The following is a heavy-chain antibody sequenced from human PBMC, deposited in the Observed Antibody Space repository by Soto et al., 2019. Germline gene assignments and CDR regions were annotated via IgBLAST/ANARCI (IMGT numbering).Heavy chain of an antibody. CDR3: ARRYGGTFDY. J-gene: IGHJ4*02. CDR1: GGSISSGGHS. Sequence: SETLSLTCAVSGGSISSGGHSWSWIRQPPGKGLEWIGYIYHSGSTYYNPSLKSRVTISVDTSKNQFSLKLSSVTAADTAVYYCARRYGGTFDYWGQGTLVTVSS. D-gene: IGHD2-15*01. V-gene: IGHV4-30-2*01. CDR2: IYHSGST.